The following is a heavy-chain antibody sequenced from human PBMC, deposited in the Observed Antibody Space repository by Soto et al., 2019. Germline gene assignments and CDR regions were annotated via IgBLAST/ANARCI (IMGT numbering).Heavy chain of an antibody. D-gene: IGHD1-26*01. J-gene: IGHJ6*02. CDR2: INPKSGDT. CDR3: ARSSGGYSHNAMDV. Sequence: QEQLVQSGAEVKQPGASVKVSCKASGYTFTGYYIHWVRQAPGQGLEWMGWINPKSGDTKYAQKFQDRVTVTRDTSIRTAYMELSRLRADDTAVYYCARSSGGYSHNAMDVWGQGTTVTVSS. V-gene: IGHV1-2*02. CDR1: GYTFTGYY.